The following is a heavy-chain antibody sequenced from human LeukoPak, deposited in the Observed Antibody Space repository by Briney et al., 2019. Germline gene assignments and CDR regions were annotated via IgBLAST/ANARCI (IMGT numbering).Heavy chain of an antibody. CDR2: MNPNSGNT. CDR1: GYTFTSYD. V-gene: IGHV1-8*01. CDR3: ARGRGSGTGLSHLDF. D-gene: IGHD6-19*01. J-gene: IGHJ4*02. Sequence: ASVKVSCKASGYTFTSYDINWVRQATGQGPEWMGWMNPNSGNTGYAQKFQGRVTMTRDTSITTAYMELSSLIYDDTTVYYCARGRGSGTGLSHLDFWGQGTLVTVSS.